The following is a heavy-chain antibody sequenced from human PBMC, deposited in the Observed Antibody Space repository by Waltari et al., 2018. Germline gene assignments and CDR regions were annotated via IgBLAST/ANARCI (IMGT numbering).Heavy chain of an antibody. Sequence: QVQLQQWGAGLLKPSETLSLTCAVYGGSFSGYYWSWIRQPPGKGLEWIGEINHSGSTNYNPSLKSRVTISVDTSKNQFSLKLSSVTAADTAVDYCARGRRVKYYDFWSGPIGFDPWGQGTLVTVSS. CDR3: ARGRRVKYYDFWSGPIGFDP. CDR2: INHSGST. V-gene: IGHV4-34*01. CDR1: GGSFSGYY. D-gene: IGHD3-3*01. J-gene: IGHJ5*02.